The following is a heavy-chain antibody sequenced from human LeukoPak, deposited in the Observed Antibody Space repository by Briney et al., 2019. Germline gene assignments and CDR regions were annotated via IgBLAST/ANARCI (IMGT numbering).Heavy chain of an antibody. Sequence: ASVKVSCKASGYTFTSYGISWVRQAPGQGLEWMGWISAYNGNTNYAQKLQGRVTMTTDTSTSTAYMELRSLRSDDTAVCYCARGSGYSIKGYYYYYGMDVWGQGTTVTVSS. V-gene: IGHV1-18*01. CDR1: GYTFTSYG. J-gene: IGHJ6*02. CDR3: ARGSGYSIKGYYYYYGMDV. CDR2: ISAYNGNT. D-gene: IGHD6-13*01.